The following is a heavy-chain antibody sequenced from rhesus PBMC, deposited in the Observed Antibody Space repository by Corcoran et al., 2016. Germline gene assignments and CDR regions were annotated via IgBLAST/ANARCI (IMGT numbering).Heavy chain of an antibody. CDR2: ISICGGT. D-gene: IGHD2-15*01. V-gene: IGHV3-132*01. Sequence: VEQLVESGGGLVQPGASLRLSCAASEFTFSSYDMHWVRQAPGKGLEWVAAISICGGTYYPDSVKGRFTISRDNAKNSLYLQMNSLRAEDTAVYYCAILGGYFDYWGQGVLVTVSS. CDR3: AILGGYFDY. CDR1: EFTFSSYD. J-gene: IGHJ4*01.